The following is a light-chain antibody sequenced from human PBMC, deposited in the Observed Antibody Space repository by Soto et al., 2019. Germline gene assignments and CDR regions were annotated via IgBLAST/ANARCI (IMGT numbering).Light chain of an antibody. CDR1: SSDVGGYNY. Sequence: QSALTQPASVSGSPGQSITISYTGTSSDVGGYNYVSWYQQHPGKAPKLMIYEVSNRPSGVSNRFSGSKSGNTASLTISGLQAEDEADYYCSSYTSSSTPTFGGGTKLTVL. J-gene: IGLJ2*01. CDR2: EVS. CDR3: SSYTSSSTPT. V-gene: IGLV2-14*01.